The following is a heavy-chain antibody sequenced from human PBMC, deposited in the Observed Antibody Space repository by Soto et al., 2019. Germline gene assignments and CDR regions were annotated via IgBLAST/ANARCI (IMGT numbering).Heavy chain of an antibody. CDR1: GGTFSSYA. CDR2: IIPIFGTA. Sequence: SVKVSCKASGGTFSSYAISWVRQAPGQGLEWMGGIIPIFGTANYAQKFQGRVTITADESTSTAYMELSSLRSEDTAVYYCASYDSTPFAFDYWGQGTLVTVSS. J-gene: IGHJ4*02. CDR3: ASYDSTPFAFDY. D-gene: IGHD3-22*01. V-gene: IGHV1-69*13.